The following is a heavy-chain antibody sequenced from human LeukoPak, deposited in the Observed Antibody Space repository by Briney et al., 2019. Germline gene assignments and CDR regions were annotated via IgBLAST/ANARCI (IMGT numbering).Heavy chain of an antibody. D-gene: IGHD6-6*01. CDR2: ISHSANT. Sequence: SETLSLTCTVSNFSISTRFFWGWIRQPPGKGLQWIGIISHSANTYYKASLKSRVTISLDASKNQISLRLKSVTAADTAVYYCARGVARSSKFHLSYYFDYWGQGTLVTVSS. V-gene: IGHV4-38-2*02. J-gene: IGHJ4*02. CDR3: ARGVARSSKFHLSYYFDY. CDR1: NFSISTRFF.